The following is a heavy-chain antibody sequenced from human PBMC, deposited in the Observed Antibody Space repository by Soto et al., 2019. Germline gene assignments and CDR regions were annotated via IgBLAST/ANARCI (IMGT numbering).Heavy chain of an antibody. J-gene: IGHJ6*03. D-gene: IGHD4-17*01. V-gene: IGHV4-31*03. CDR1: GGSISSGGYY. Sequence: PSETLSLTCTVSGGSISSGGYYWSWIRQHPGKGLEWIGYIYYSGSTYYNPSLKSRVTISVDTSKNQFSLKLSSVTAADTAVYNCARASADYGDYYYMDVWGKGTTVTVSS. CDR2: IYYSGST. CDR3: ARASADYGDYYYMDV.